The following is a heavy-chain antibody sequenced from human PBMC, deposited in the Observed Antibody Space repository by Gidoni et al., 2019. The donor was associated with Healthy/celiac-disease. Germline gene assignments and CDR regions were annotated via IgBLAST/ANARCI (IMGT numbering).Heavy chain of an antibody. CDR2: INWNGGST. V-gene: IGHV3-20*04. CDR1: GFTFDDYG. J-gene: IGHJ6*02. D-gene: IGHD3-22*01. CDR3: ARDSYYYDSSGTPIAIYGMDV. Sequence: EVQLVESGGGVVRPGGSLRRSCAAYGFTFDDYGKSWVRQAPGKGLECVSGINWNGGSTGYADSVKGRFTISRDNAKNSLYLQMNSLRAEDTALYYCARDSYYYDSSGTPIAIYGMDVWGQGTTVTVSS.